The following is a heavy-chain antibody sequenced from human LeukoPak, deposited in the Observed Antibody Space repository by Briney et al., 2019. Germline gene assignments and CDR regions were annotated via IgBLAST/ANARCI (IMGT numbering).Heavy chain of an antibody. CDR3: ARLLRIGNWFDP. V-gene: IGHV1-2*02. D-gene: IGHD2-15*01. Sequence: ASVKVSCKASGCTFTGYYMHWVRQAPGQGLEWMGWINPNSGGTNYAQKFQGRVTMTRDTSISTAYMELSRLRSDDTAVYYCARLLRIGNWFDPWGQGTLVTVSS. CDR2: INPNSGGT. CDR1: GCTFTGYY. J-gene: IGHJ5*02.